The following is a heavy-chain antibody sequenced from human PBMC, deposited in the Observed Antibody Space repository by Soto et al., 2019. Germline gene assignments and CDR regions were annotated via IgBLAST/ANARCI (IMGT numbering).Heavy chain of an antibody. CDR3: ARGGRYYDSSGYPYYYYYYGMDV. V-gene: IGHV1-8*01. D-gene: IGHD3-22*01. CDR2: MNPNSGNT. Sequence: ASVKVSCKASGYTFTSYDINWVRQATGQGLEWMGWMNPNSGNTGYAQKFQGRVTMTRNTSISTAYMELSSLRSEDTAVYYCARGGRYYDSSGYPYYYYYYGMDVWGQGTTVTVSS. CDR1: GYTFTSYD. J-gene: IGHJ6*02.